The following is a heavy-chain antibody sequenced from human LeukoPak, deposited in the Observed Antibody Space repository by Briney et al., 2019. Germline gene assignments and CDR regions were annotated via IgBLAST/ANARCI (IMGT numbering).Heavy chain of an antibody. CDR1: GYTFTSYY. CDR2: INPSGGST. V-gene: IGHV1-46*01. CDR3: AREGGLFRVSSWFDP. J-gene: IGHJ5*02. Sequence: ASVKVSCKASGYTFTSYYMHWVRQAPGQGLEWMGIINPSGGSTSYAQKFQGRVTMTRDMSTSTVYMELSRLRSDDTAVYYCAREGGLFRVSSWFDPWGQGTLVTVSS. D-gene: IGHD3-10*01.